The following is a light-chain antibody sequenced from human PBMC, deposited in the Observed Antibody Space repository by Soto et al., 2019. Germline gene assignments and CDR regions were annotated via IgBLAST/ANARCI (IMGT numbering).Light chain of an antibody. Sequence: EIVLTQSPGTLSLSPGERATLSCRASQSVSSSYLAWYQQKPGQAPRLLIYGASSRATGLPDRFSCSGSGTDFTLTISRLEPGDFALYYCQQYGSSPFTFGGGTKGEIK. V-gene: IGKV3-20*01. CDR1: QSVSSSY. CDR2: GAS. CDR3: QQYGSSPFT. J-gene: IGKJ4*01.